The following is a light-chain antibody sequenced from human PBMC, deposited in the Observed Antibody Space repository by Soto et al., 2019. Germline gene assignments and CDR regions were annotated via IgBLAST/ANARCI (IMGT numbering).Light chain of an antibody. J-gene: IGLJ1*01. CDR2: DVT. Sequence: QSALTQPPSVSGSPGQSVAISCSGSSSDVGSNNRVSWYQQSPGTAPKLMIYDVTNRPSGVPDRFSGSKSGNTASLTISGXXXXXXXDYYCSSFTTSSTYVFGTGTKVTVL. CDR1: SSDVGSNNR. CDR3: SSFTTSSTYV. V-gene: IGLV2-18*02.